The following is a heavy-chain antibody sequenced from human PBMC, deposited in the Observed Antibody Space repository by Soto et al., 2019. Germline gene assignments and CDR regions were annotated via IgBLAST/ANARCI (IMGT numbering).Heavy chain of an antibody. CDR1: GGSISSSNW. CDR3: ARGGGGSYYAFDI. J-gene: IGHJ3*02. V-gene: IGHV4-4*02. CDR2: IYHSGST. Sequence: QVQLQESGPGLVKPSGTLSLTCAVSGGSISSSNWWSWVRQPPGKGLEWIGEIYHSGSTNYNPSLKCRVTISENKSKNQFSLKLSSVTAANTAVYYCARGGGGSYYAFDIWGQGTMVTVSS. D-gene: IGHD1-26*01.